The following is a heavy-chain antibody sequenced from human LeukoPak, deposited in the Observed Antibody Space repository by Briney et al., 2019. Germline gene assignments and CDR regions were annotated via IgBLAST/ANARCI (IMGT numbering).Heavy chain of an antibody. CDR3: ARDGTYYDYVWGSYRVHDY. Sequence: GGSLRLSCAAPGFAFSDYYMSWIRQAPGKGLEWVSYISSSGSTIYYADSVKGRFTISRDNAKNSLYLQMNSLRAEDTAVYYCARDGTYYDYVWGSYRVHDYWGQGTLVTVSS. D-gene: IGHD3-16*02. V-gene: IGHV3-11*01. CDR1: GFAFSDYY. J-gene: IGHJ4*02. CDR2: ISSSGSTI.